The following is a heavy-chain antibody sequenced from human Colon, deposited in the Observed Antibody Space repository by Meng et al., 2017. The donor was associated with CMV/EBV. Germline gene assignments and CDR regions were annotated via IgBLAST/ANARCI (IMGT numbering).Heavy chain of an antibody. D-gene: IGHD3-10*01. V-gene: IGHV4-59*01. CDR2: IYYSGST. CDR1: GGSISSYY. J-gene: IGHJ4*02. Sequence: SETLSLTCTVSGGSISSYYWSWIRQPPGKGLEWIGYIYYSGSTNYNPSLKSRVTISVDTSKNQFSLKLSSVTAADTAVYYCARLQITMVRGVTEYYFDYWGQGTQVTVSS. CDR3: ARLQITMVRGVTEYYFDY.